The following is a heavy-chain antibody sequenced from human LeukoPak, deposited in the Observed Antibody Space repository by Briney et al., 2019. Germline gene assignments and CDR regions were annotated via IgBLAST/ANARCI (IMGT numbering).Heavy chain of an antibody. CDR2: IYYSGST. CDR1: GGSISSGDYY. CDR3: AREKGGWFSGGAFDI. D-gene: IGHD6-19*01. Sequence: PSETLSLTCTVSGGSISSGDYYWSWIRQSPGKGLEWIGYIYYSGSTNYNPSLKSRVTISVDTSKNQFSLKLSSVTAADTAVYYCAREKGGWFSGGAFDIWGQGTMVTVSS. V-gene: IGHV4-61*08. J-gene: IGHJ3*02.